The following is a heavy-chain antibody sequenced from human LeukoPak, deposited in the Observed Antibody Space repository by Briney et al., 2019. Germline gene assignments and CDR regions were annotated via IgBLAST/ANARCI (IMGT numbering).Heavy chain of an antibody. J-gene: IGHJ4*02. CDR1: GFTFTNYW. CDR3: ASGGIYYGAAFDF. D-gene: IGHD1-26*01. V-gene: IGHV3-7*03. Sequence: GSLRLSCAASGFTFTNYWMSWVRQAPGKGLELVANIKQDRSEKYYVDSVKGRFTISRDNAKNSLYLQMNSLRAEDTALYYCASGGIYYGAAFDFWGQGSLVTVSS. CDR2: IKQDRSEK.